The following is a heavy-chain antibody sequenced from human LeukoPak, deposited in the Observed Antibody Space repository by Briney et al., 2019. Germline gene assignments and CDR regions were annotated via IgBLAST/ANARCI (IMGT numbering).Heavy chain of an antibody. Sequence: SSETLSLTCTVSGGSISSSSYYWSWIRQPAGKGLEWIGRIYTSGSTNYNPSLKSRVTMSVDTSKNQFSLKLSSVTAADTAVYYCARDSIAAAGWAFDIWGQGTMVTVSS. J-gene: IGHJ3*02. CDR1: GGSISSSSYY. CDR3: ARDSIAAAGWAFDI. CDR2: IYTSGST. D-gene: IGHD6-13*01. V-gene: IGHV4-61*02.